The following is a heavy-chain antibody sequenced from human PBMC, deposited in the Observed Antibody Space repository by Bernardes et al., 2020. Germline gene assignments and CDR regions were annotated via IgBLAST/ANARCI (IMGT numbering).Heavy chain of an antibody. CDR3: ASDVGAARAGFDY. J-gene: IGHJ4*02. CDR2: IYSGGST. V-gene: IGHV3-53*01. CDR1: GFTVSSNY. Sequence: GGSLRLSCAASGFTVSSNYMSWVRQAPGKGLEWVSVIYSGGSTYYADSVKGQFTISRDNSKNTLYLQMNSLRAEDTAVYYCASDVGAARAGFDYWGQGTLVTVSS. D-gene: IGHD6-6*01.